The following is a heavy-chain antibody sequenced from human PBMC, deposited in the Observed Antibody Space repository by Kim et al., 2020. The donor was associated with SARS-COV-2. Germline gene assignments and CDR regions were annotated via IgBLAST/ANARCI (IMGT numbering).Heavy chain of an antibody. CDR3: ASFPTMVRGPTNY. CDR2: ISYDGSNK. J-gene: IGHJ4*02. D-gene: IGHD3-10*01. CDR1: GFTFSSYA. V-gene: IGHV3-30*04. Sequence: GGSLRLSCAASGFTFSSYAMHWVRQAPGKGLEWVAVISYDGSNKYYADSVKGRFTISRDNSKNTLYLQMNSLRAEDTAVYYCASFPTMVRGPTNYWGQGTLVTVSS.